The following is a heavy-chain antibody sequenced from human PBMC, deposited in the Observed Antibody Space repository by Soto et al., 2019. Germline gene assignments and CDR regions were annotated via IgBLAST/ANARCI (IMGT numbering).Heavy chain of an antibody. CDR2: IYSGGST. V-gene: IGHV3-66*01. D-gene: IGHD2-15*01. CDR3: AGSSGGNPLGYCSGGSCPDYYYTDF. Sequence: PGGSLRLSCAASGFTVSISYMTWVRQAPGKGLEWVSVIYSGGSTYYADSVKGRFTISRDNAKNTLYLQMNSLRAEDTAVYYCAGSSGGNPLGYCSGGSCPDYYYTDFCGKGIMVTVSS. CDR1: GFTVSISY. J-gene: IGHJ6*03.